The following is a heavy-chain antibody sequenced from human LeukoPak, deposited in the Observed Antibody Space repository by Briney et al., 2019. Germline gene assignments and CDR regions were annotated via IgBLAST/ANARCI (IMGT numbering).Heavy chain of an antibody. J-gene: IGHJ4*02. V-gene: IGHV1-69*04. Sequence: GASVKVSCEASGGTFSSYAISWVRQAPGQGLEWMGRIIPILGIANYAQKFQGRVTITADKSTSTAYMELSSLRSEDTAVYYCARGLNSAWPVVYWGQGTLVTVSS. CDR2: IIPILGIA. CDR3: ARGLNSAWPVVY. CDR1: GGTFSSYA.